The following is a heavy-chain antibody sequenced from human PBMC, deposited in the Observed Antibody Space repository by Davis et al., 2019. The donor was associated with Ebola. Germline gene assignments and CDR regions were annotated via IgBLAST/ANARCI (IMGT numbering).Heavy chain of an antibody. CDR3: ARPLDMATLMDYYYGMDV. CDR1: GYTFAYYP. J-gene: IGHJ6*02. Sequence: ASVKVSCKASGYTFAYYPIHWVRQAPGQRLEWMGWINTGNGNTKYSQKFQGRVTFTRDTSANTVYVEVSSLRSEDTAVYYCARPLDMATLMDYYYGMDVWGQGTTVTVSS. D-gene: IGHD5-24*01. CDR2: INTGNGNT. V-gene: IGHV1-3*04.